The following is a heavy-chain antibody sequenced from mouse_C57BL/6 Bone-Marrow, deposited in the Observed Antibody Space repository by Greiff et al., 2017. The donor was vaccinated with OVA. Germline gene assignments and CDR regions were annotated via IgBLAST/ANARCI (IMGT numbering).Heavy chain of an antibody. D-gene: IGHD2-3*01. CDR3: AREEGGYYCFAY. CDR1: GYTFTSYW. J-gene: IGHJ3*01. CDR2: IDPSDSET. V-gene: IGHV1-52*01. Sequence: VQLQQPGAELVRPGSSVKLSCKASGYTFTSYWMHWVKQRPIQGLEWIGNIDPSDSETHYNQKFKDKATLTVDKSSSTAYMQLSSLTSEDSAVYYCAREEGGYYCFAYWGEGTLVTVSA.